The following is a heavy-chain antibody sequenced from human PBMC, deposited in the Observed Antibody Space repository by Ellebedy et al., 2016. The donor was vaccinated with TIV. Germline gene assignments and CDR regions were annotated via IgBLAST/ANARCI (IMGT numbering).Heavy chain of an antibody. CDR3: ARDFLRSYAQ. D-gene: IGHD2-2*01. CDR2: IKEGGTKR. V-gene: IGHV3-7*01. CDR1: GFTFSNYW. J-gene: IGHJ4*02. Sequence: GESLKISXAASGFTFSNYWMNWVRQAPGKGLEWVANIKEGGTKRYYVDSVKGRFTISRDNAKNTLYLQMNSLRAEDTAVYYCARDFLRSYAQWGQGTLVIVSS.